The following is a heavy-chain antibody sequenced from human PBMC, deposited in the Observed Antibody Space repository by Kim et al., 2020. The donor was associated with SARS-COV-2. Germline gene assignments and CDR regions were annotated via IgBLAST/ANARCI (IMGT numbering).Heavy chain of an antibody. J-gene: IGHJ2*01. V-gene: IGHV4-38-2*02. Sequence: SETLSLTCTVSGYSISSGYYWCCILQPPGRKRVGWGGIYHSGSTSYNHPHHSRLTISVDTSKNQFSLKLSSVTAADTAVYYCAGDDSGYLRFSWYFDLWGGGTLVTVPS. CDR1: GYSISSGYY. CDR3: AGDDSGYLRFSWYFDL. CDR2: IYHSGST. D-gene: IGHD5-12*01.